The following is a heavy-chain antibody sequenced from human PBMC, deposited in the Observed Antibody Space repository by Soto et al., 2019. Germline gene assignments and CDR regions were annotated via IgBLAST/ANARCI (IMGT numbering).Heavy chain of an antibody. CDR1: GFSFSTYW. Sequence: GGSLRLSCTASGFSFSTYWMSWVRQAPGKGLEWVANIRQDGGEKYYVDSVEGRFTISRDNAKNSLYLQMNSLRAEDTAVYYCARDADSSGWLNAYNIWGQGAMVTVSS. D-gene: IGHD6-19*01. CDR3: ARDADSSGWLNAYNI. CDR2: IRQDGGEK. V-gene: IGHV3-7*01. J-gene: IGHJ3*02.